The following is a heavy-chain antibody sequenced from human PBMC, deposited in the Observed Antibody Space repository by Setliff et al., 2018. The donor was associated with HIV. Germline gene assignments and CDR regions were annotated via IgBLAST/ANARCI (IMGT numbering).Heavy chain of an antibody. J-gene: IGHJ3*02. CDR2: IIPIFGTA. Sequence: SVKVSCKASGGTFSSYAISWVRQAPGQGLEWMGGIIPIFGTANYAQKFQGRVTITTDESTSTAYMELSSLRSEDTAVYYCVSDYYDSSGYPQGAFDIWGQGTMVTVSS. CDR1: GGTFSSYA. D-gene: IGHD3-22*01. CDR3: VSDYYDSSGYPQGAFDI. V-gene: IGHV1-69*05.